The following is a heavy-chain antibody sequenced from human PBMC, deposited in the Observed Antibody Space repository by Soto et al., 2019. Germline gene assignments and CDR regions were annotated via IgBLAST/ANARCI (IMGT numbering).Heavy chain of an antibody. CDR1: GGSISSYY. CDR2: IYTSGST. Sequence: PSETLSLTCTVSGGSISSYYWSWIRQPAGKGLEWIGRIYTSGSTNYNPSLKSRVTMSVDTSKNEFSLKLSSVTAVATPVNYCAREPCITIFGVVSYYYGMDVWGQGTTVTVCS. CDR3: AREPCITIFGVVSYYYGMDV. J-gene: IGHJ6*02. D-gene: IGHD3-3*01. V-gene: IGHV4-4*07.